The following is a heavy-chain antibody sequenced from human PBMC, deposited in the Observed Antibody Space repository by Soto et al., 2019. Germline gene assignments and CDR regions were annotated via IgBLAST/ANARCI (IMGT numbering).Heavy chain of an antibody. D-gene: IGHD1-20*01. CDR3: ATSITGTNYYYYGMDV. CDR1: GFTFTSSA. J-gene: IGHJ6*02. Sequence: SVKVSCKASGFTFTSSAVQWVRQARGQRLEWIGWIVVGSGNTNYAQKFQERVTITRDMSTSTAYMELSSLRSEDTAVYYCATSITGTNYYYYGMDVWGQGTTVTVSS. V-gene: IGHV1-58*01. CDR2: IVVGSGNT.